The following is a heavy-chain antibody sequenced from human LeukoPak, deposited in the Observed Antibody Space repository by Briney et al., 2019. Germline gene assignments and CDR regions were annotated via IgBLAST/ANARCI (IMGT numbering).Heavy chain of an antibody. CDR3: ARDGARRDGYDLFDY. CDR2: LNPNSGGT. J-gene: IGHJ4*02. Sequence: ASVMVSCKVSGHTFSGYYMHWVRQASGQGLEWMGWLNPNSGGTNYAQKFQGRVTMTRDTSISTAYMELSRLRSDDTAVYYCARDGARRDGYDLFDYWGQGTLVTVSS. V-gene: IGHV1-2*02. CDR1: GHTFSGYY. D-gene: IGHD5-24*01.